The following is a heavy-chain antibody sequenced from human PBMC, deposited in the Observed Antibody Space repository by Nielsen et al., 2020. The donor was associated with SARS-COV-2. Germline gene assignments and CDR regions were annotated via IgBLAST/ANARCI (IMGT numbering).Heavy chain of an antibody. CDR2: FDPEDGET. J-gene: IGHJ3*02. CDR1: GYTLTELS. V-gene: IGHV1-24*01. Sequence: ASVKVSCKVSGYTLTELSMHWVRQAPGKGLEWMGGFDPEDGETIYAQKFQGRVTITADKSTSTAYMELSSLRSEDTAVYYCAREVLLGAFDIWGQGTMVTVSS. D-gene: IGHD4/OR15-4a*01. CDR3: AREVLLGAFDI.